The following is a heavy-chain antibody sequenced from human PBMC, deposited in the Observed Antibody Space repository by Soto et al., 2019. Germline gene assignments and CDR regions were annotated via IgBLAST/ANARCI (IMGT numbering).Heavy chain of an antibody. V-gene: IGHV1-18*01. Sequence: QVHLVQSGAEVKKPGASVKVFCKASGYTFTTYGISWVRQAPGHGLEWMGWISTYNGNPNYAQKFQGRVTITADESTSTAYMELSSLRSEDTAVYYCARRGHVEMATISYYYYGMDVWGQGTTVTVSS. J-gene: IGHJ6*02. CDR3: ARRGHVEMATISYYYYGMDV. D-gene: IGHD5-12*01. CDR2: ISTYNGNP. CDR1: GYTFTTYG.